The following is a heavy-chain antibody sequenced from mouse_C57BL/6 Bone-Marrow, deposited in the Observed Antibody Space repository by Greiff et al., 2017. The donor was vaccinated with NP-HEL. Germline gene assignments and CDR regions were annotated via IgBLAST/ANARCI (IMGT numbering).Heavy chain of an antibody. CDR2: IYPGSGST. J-gene: IGHJ2*01. Sequence: VQLQQPGASVKMSCKASGYTFTSYWITWVKQRPGQGLEWIGDIYPGSGSTNYNEKFKSKATLTVDTSSSTAYMQLSSLTSEDSAVYYCARDLNYYGSSYGYWGQGTTLTVSS. CDR1: GYTFTSYW. CDR3: ARDLNYYGSSYGY. V-gene: IGHV1-55*01. D-gene: IGHD1-1*01.